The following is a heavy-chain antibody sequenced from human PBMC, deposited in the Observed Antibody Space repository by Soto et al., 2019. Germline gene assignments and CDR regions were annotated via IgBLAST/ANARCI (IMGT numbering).Heavy chain of an antibody. Sequence: EVQLVESGGGLVQPGGSLKLSCAASGFIFSGSAIHWVRQASGKGLEWVGRIRSRANNFATSSAASVKGRFTFSRDDSKNTAYLPMNTLKPEDTAVYYCARGQGAAIGDYYYHGMDVWGEGTTVTVSS. CDR3: ARGQGAAIGDYYYHGMDV. CDR1: GFIFSGSA. D-gene: IGHD2-2*02. J-gene: IGHJ6*04. CDR2: IRSRANNFAT. V-gene: IGHV3-73*02.